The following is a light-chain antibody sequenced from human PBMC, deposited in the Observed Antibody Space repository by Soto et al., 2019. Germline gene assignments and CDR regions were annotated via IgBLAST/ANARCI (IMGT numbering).Light chain of an antibody. Sequence: QSALTQPPSASGSPGQSVTISCTGTGSDVGAYNYVSWYQQHPGKAPKLMIYEVSKRPSGVPGRFSDSKSGNTASLTVSGLQAEDEADYYCISYAGSNNGGVFGGGTKLTVL. V-gene: IGLV2-8*01. CDR3: ISYAGSNNGGV. CDR1: GSDVGAYNY. CDR2: EVS. J-gene: IGLJ3*02.